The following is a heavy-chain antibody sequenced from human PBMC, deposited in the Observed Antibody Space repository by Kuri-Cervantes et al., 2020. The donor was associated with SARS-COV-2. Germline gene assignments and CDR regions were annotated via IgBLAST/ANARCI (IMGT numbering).Heavy chain of an antibody. CDR1: GYSISSGYY. D-gene: IGHD3-16*01. CDR3: ARSPHGDYFDY. V-gene: IGHV4-38-2*02. Sequence: GSLRLSCTVSGYSISSGYYWGGIRQHPGKGLEWIGSIYHSGSTYYNPSLKSRVTISVDTSKNQFSLKLSSVTAADTAVYYCARSPHGDYFDYWGQGTLVTVSS. CDR2: IYHSGST. J-gene: IGHJ4*02.